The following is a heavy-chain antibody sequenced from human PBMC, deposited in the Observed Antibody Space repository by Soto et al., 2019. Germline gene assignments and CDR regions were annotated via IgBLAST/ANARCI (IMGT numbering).Heavy chain of an antibody. Sequence: HGESLKISCKGSGYSFTSYWISWVRQMPGKGLEWMGRIDPSDSYTNYSPSFQGHVTISADKSISTAYLQWSSLKASDTAMYYCARWQYCSSTSCPDYYYYGMDVWGQGTTVTVSS. CDR3: ARWQYCSSTSCPDYYYYGMDV. J-gene: IGHJ6*02. D-gene: IGHD2-2*01. CDR1: GYSFTSYW. V-gene: IGHV5-10-1*01. CDR2: IDPSDSYT.